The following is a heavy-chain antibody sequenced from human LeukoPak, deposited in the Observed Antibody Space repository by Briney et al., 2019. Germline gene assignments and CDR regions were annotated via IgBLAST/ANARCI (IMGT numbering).Heavy chain of an antibody. CDR2: IYYSGST. CDR3: ARASPSIAVAGTVGWFDP. J-gene: IGHJ5*02. V-gene: IGHV4-59*01. CDR1: GGSISSYY. Sequence: PSETLSLTCTVSGGSISSYYWSWIRQPPGTGLEWIGYIYYSGSTNYNPSLKSRVTISVDTSKNQFSLKLSSVTAADTAVYYCARASPSIAVAGTVGWFDPWGQGTLVTVSS. D-gene: IGHD6-19*01.